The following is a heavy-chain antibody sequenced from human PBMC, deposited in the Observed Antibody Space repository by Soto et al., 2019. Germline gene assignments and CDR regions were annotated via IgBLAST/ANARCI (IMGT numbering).Heavy chain of an antibody. J-gene: IGHJ3*02. D-gene: IGHD2-15*01. CDR2: IYYSGST. CDR3: ARGNGGSLGAFAI. CDR1: DGSSTSGGYY. Sequence: SDTCSVADGSSTSGGYYWSWIRQHPGKGLEWIGYIYYSGSTYYNPSLKSRVTISVDTSKNQFSLKLSSVTAADTAVYYCARGNGGSLGAFAIRVQGTTVPVSS. V-gene: IGHV4-31*03.